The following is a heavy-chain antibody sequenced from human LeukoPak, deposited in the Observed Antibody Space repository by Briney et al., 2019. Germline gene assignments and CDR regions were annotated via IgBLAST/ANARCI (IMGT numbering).Heavy chain of an antibody. CDR2: ISYDGSNK. D-gene: IGHD5-24*01. V-gene: IGHV3-30*04. J-gene: IGHJ4*02. Sequence: GGSLRLSCAASGFTFSSYAMHWVRQAPGKGLEWVAVISYDGSNKYYADSVKGRFTISRDNSKNTLYLQMNSLRAEDTAVYYCAKSLRPDGYNIADFDYWGQGTPVTVSS. CDR3: AKSLRPDGYNIADFDY. CDR1: GFTFSSYA.